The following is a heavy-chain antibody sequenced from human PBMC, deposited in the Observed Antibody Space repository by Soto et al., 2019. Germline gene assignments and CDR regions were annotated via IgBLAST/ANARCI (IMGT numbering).Heavy chain of an antibody. Sequence: SETLSLTCTVSGGSISSYYWRWIRQSPGKGLEWIGYIYYSGSTNYNPSLKSRVTISVDTSKNQFSLKLSSVTAADTAVYYCARDRSGSYYDAFDIWGQGTMVTVSS. CDR2: IYYSGST. V-gene: IGHV4-59*01. J-gene: IGHJ3*02. CDR3: ARDRSGSYYDAFDI. D-gene: IGHD1-26*01. CDR1: GGSISSYY.